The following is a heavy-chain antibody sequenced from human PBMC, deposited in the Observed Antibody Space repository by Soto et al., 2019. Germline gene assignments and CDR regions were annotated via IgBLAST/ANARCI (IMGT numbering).Heavy chain of an antibody. CDR1: GFNFSRFW. CDR3: ARDLSSCSSARCYSFYYGMDV. J-gene: IGHJ6*02. D-gene: IGHD2-2*01. V-gene: IGHV3-74*01. CDR2: INSDGSRT. Sequence: EVQLVESGGGLVQPGGSLRLSCTASGFNFSRFWTHWVRQVTGRGLVWVSHINSDGSRTSYADSVKGRFTISRDNAKNTLYLQMNSLRAEYTAVYYCARDLSSCSSARCYSFYYGMDVWGQGTTVTVSS.